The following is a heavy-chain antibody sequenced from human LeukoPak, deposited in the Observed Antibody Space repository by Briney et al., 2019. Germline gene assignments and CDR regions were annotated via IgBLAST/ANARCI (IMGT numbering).Heavy chain of an antibody. V-gene: IGHV4-4*02. CDR1: VGSINSGNW. J-gene: IGHJ6*02. CDR2: IYHIGTP. D-gene: IGHD2-2*02. Sequence: SETLSLTCAVSVGSINSGNWWSWVRQSPGKGLEWIGEIYHIGTPNYNQYHKSIITISADTFKNHFSLKMPSVTAADTAVYYCATAPILRGEGGEHYKYGMDVWGQGTTVIVSS. CDR3: ATAPILRGEGGEHYKYGMDV.